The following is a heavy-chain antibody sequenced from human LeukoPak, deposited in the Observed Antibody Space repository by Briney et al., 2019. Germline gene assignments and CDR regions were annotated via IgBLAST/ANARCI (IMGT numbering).Heavy chain of an antibody. CDR3: ARDEGSSWYPYYYYYMDV. D-gene: IGHD6-13*01. J-gene: IGHJ6*03. Sequence: SETLSLTCAVYGGSFSGYYWSWIRQPPGKGLEWIGEINHSGSTNYNPSLKSRVTISVDTSKNQFSLKLSSVTAADTAVYYCARDEGSSWYPYYYYYMDVWGEGTTVTVSS. CDR2: INHSGST. V-gene: IGHV4-34*01. CDR1: GGSFSGYY.